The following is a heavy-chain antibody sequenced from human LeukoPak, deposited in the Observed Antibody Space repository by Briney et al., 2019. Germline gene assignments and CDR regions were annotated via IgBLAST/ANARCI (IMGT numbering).Heavy chain of an antibody. Sequence: SETLSLTCTVSGGSLTNYYWSWIRQPPGKGLEWIEDFFFTGNTNYKSSRKSRVTISVDTSKNQFSLKMNSVTAADTAVYYCARNFDYWGQGTLVTVSS. CDR3: ARNFDY. J-gene: IGHJ4*02. CDR1: GGSLTNYY. CDR2: FFFTGNT. V-gene: IGHV4-59*08.